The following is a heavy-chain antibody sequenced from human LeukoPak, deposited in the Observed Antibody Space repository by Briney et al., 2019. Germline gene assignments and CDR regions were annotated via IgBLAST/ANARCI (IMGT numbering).Heavy chain of an antibody. D-gene: IGHD6-19*01. CDR3: AKDLIRGVSSGWYEGGLFDY. V-gene: IGHV3-23*01. CDR1: GFTFSSYA. CDR2: ISGSGGST. J-gene: IGHJ4*02. Sequence: GGSLRLSCAASGFTFSSYAMSWVRQAPGKGLEWVSAISGSGGSTYYADSVKGRFTISRDNSKNTLYLQMNSLRAEDTTVYYCAKDLIRGVSSGWYEGGLFDYWGQGTLVTVSS.